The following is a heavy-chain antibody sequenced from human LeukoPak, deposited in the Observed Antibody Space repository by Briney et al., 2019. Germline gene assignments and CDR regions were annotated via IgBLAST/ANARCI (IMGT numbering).Heavy chain of an antibody. V-gene: IGHV4-59*01. CDR3: ARVRYYYDSSGSTDAFDI. D-gene: IGHD3-22*01. Sequence: SETLSLTCAVYGGSFSGYYWSWIRQPPGKGLEWIGYIYYSGSTNYNPSLKSRVTISVDTSKNQFSLKLSSVTAADTAVYYCARVRYYYDSSGSTDAFDIWGQGTMVTVSS. CDR2: IYYSGST. CDR1: GGSFSGYY. J-gene: IGHJ3*02.